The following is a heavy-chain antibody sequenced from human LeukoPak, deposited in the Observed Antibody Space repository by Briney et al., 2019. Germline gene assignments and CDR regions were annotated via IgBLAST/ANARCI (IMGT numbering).Heavy chain of an antibody. CDR3: AKGPLHYIHGTHYFDS. J-gene: IGHJ4*02. Sequence: GGSLRLSCAASGFTFSSYGMSWVRQAPGKGLERVSGISNSGGSTYYADSVKGRFTISRDNSKNTLYLQMNSLRAEDTAVYYCAKGPLHYIHGTHYFDSWGQGTLVTGSS. CDR1: GFTFSSYG. V-gene: IGHV3-23*01. D-gene: IGHD1-14*01. CDR2: ISNSGGST.